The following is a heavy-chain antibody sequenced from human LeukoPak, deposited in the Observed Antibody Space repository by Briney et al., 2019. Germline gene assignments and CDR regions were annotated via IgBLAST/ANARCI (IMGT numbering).Heavy chain of an antibody. J-gene: IGHJ4*02. CDR2: ISYDGSNK. D-gene: IGHD3-9*01. CDR3: AKDRGYDILTGKPDY. V-gene: IGHV3-30*18. Sequence: GRSLRLSCAASGFTFSSYGMHWVRQAPGKGLEWVAVISYDGSNKYYADSVKGRFTISRDNPKNTLYLQMNSLRAEDTAVYYCAKDRGYDILTGKPDYWGQGTLVTVSS. CDR1: GFTFSSYG.